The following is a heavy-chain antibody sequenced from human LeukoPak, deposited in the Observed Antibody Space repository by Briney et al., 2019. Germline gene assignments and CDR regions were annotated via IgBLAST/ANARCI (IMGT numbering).Heavy chain of an antibody. J-gene: IGHJ4*02. CDR2: ISHGGTNK. CDR3: AKDLRAMGSSSEMDY. Sequence: GGSLRLSCAASGFTFSSYAMSWVRQAPGKGLEWVALISHGGTNKYYADSVKGRFTISRDNSKNMLYLQMNSMRVDDTAVYYCAKDLRAMGSSSEMDYWGQGTLVTVSS. V-gene: IGHV3-30*18. CDR1: GFTFSSYA. D-gene: IGHD6-6*01.